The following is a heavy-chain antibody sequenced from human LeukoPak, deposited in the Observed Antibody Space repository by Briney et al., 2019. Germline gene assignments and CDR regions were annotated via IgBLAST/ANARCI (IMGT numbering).Heavy chain of an antibody. Sequence: GGSLRLSCAASGFTFSSYAMHWVRQAPGKGLEWVAVISYDGSNKYYADSVKGRFTISRDNSKNTLYLQMNSLRAEDTAVYYCARQYDYVWGSYRPNFDYWGQGTLVTVSS. J-gene: IGHJ4*02. V-gene: IGHV3-30-3*01. CDR1: GFTFSSYA. CDR3: ARQYDYVWGSYRPNFDY. CDR2: ISYDGSNK. D-gene: IGHD3-16*02.